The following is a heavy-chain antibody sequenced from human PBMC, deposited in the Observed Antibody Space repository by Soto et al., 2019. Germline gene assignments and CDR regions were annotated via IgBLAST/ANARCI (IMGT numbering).Heavy chain of an antibody. CDR1: GFTFSSYA. V-gene: IGHV3-23*01. CDR3: ATRGYCSTTSCYAGSGRYYFDY. Sequence: EVQLLESGGGLEQPGGSLRLSCAASGFTFSSYAMSWVRQAPGKGLEWVSGISGSGGRTYNADSVKGRFTISRENPKNTLYLQLNSLRAGDTAVYYCATRGYCSTTSCYAGSGRYYFDYWGQGTLVTVSS. CDR2: ISGSGGRT. D-gene: IGHD2-2*01. J-gene: IGHJ4*02.